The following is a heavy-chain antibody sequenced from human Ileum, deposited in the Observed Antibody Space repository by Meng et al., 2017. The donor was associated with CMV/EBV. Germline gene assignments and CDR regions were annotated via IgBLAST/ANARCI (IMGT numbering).Heavy chain of an antibody. CDR1: GGSFSGYY. Sequence: SETLSFTCAVYGGSFSGYYWSWIRQPPGKGLEWIGEINHSGSTNYNPSLKSRVTISVDTSKNQFSLKLSSVTAADTAVYYCARDTYYYDSSGPDAFDIWGQGTMVTVSS. V-gene: IGHV4-34*01. J-gene: IGHJ3*02. CDR2: INHSGST. CDR3: ARDTYYYDSSGPDAFDI. D-gene: IGHD3-22*01.